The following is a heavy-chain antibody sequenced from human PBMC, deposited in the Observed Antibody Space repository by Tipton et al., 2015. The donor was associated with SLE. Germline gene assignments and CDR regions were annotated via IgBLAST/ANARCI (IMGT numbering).Heavy chain of an antibody. Sequence: TLSLTCAVSGYSISSGYYWGWIRQPPGKGLEWIGSIYYSGSTYYNPSLKSRVTISVDTSKNQFSLKLSSVTAADTAVYYCATAGITGTTGYFDYWGQGTLVTVSS. CDR2: IYYSGST. CDR1: GYSISSGYY. D-gene: IGHD1-14*01. CDR3: ATAGITGTTGYFDY. J-gene: IGHJ4*02. V-gene: IGHV4-38-2*01.